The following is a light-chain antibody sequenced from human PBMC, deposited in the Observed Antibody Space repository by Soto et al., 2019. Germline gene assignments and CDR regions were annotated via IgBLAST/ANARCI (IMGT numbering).Light chain of an antibody. J-gene: IGLJ3*02. CDR2: KVT. V-gene: IGLV2-14*01. CDR1: SSDVGAYNY. Sequence: QSVLTQPASVSGSPGQSITISCTGTSSDVGAYNYVSWYRQHPGKGPELIIYKVTDRPSGVSSRFSGSKSGNTASLTISGLQAEDEADYSCSSYTTSSTWVFGGGTKVTVL. CDR3: SSYTTSSTWV.